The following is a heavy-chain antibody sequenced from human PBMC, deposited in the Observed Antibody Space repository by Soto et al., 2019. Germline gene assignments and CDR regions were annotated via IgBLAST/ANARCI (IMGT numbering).Heavy chain of an antibody. CDR2: IIPVFVTP. CDR3: AAKSGFPYHFDH. V-gene: IGHV1-69*01. D-gene: IGHD3-3*01. Sequence: QVQLVQSGPEVKKPGSSVKVSCKSSGGTFNNFAFNWVRQAPGQGLEWMAGIIPVFVTPHYAQRFQGRVTITADESKSTAYMELTSLTSEDTAVYFCAAKSGFPYHFDHWGQGTLVTVSS. CDR1: GGTFNNFA. J-gene: IGHJ4*02.